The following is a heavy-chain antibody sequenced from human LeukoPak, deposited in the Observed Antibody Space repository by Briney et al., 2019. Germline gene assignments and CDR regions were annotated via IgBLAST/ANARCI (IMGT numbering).Heavy chain of an antibody. D-gene: IGHD2-21*02. CDR1: GGSISSSSYY. Sequence: PSETLSLTCTVSGGSISSSSYYWGWIRQPPGKGLERLGSIYYSGSTYYNPSLKSRVTISVDTSKNQFSLKLSSVTAADTAVYYCATRAYCGGDCYSHFDYWGQGTLVTVSS. CDR3: ATRAYCGGDCYSHFDY. CDR2: IYYSGST. J-gene: IGHJ4*02. V-gene: IGHV4-39*01.